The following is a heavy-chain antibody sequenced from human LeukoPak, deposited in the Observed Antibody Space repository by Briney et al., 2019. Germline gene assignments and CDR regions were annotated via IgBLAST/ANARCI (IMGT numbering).Heavy chain of an antibody. V-gene: IGHV3-23*01. Sequence: GGSLRLSCAASGFTVSSNYMSWVRQAPGKGLEWVSAISGSGGSTYYADSVKGRFTISRDNSKNTLYLQMNSLRAEDTAVYYCAKDLVVITQDDAFDIWGQGTMVTVSS. CDR2: ISGSGGST. D-gene: IGHD3-22*01. CDR3: AKDLVVITQDDAFDI. CDR1: GFTVSSNY. J-gene: IGHJ3*02.